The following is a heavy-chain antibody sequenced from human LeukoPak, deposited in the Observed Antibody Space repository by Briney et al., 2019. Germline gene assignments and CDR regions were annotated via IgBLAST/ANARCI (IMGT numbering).Heavy chain of an antibody. D-gene: IGHD5-12*01. CDR2: ATIDERSV. CDR3: AREALGYRGYDPDYSDS. J-gene: IGHJ4*02. CDR1: GFTFRNYG. V-gene: IGHV3-30*03. Sequence: GRSLRLSCAASGFTFRNYGMHWIRQAPGKGLEWVGVATIDERSVFCADSVQGRFIISRDNSKTTLYLQMNNLRPEDTALYYCAREALGYRGYDPDYSDSWGQGTLVIVSS.